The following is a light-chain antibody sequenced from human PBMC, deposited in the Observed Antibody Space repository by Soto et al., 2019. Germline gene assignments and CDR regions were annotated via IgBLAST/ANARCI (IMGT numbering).Light chain of an antibody. Sequence: DIELTQSPGTLSLSPGERVTLSCRASQTVRSGFVAWYQQKPGQAPRLLIYGASTRATDIPVRFSGSGSGTDFTLTISSLEPEDLAVYYCQHYGRSSWTFGQGTKVEIK. V-gene: IGKV3-20*01. J-gene: IGKJ1*01. CDR2: GAS. CDR1: QTVRSGF. CDR3: QHYGRSSWT.